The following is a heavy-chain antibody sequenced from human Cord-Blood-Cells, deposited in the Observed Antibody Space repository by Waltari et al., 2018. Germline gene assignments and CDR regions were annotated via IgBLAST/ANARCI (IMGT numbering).Heavy chain of an antibody. V-gene: IGHV3-23*01. D-gene: IGHD2-2*01. Sequence: EVQLLVSGGVLVQPGGSLRLSCAASGFTFSSHAMRCVRRAPGKGLEWVSDISGSGGSKYYADSVKGRFTIARDNSKNTLYLQMNSLRAEDTAVYYCAKDFPSAPDCSSTSCYPGNWGQGTLVTVSS. CDR2: ISGSGGSK. CDR1: GFTFSSHA. CDR3: AKDFPSAPDCSSTSCYPGN. J-gene: IGHJ4*02.